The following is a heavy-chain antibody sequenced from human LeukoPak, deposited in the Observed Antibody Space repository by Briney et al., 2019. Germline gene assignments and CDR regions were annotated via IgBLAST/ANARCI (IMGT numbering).Heavy chain of an antibody. D-gene: IGHD6-19*01. Sequence: GGSLRLSCAASGFTVSNYAMTWVRQAPGKGLEWVSVIRGSGGSTYYADSVKGRFTISRDNSRDTLYLQMNNLRAEDTAIYYCARNPERYSSGPGAFDIWGQGTMVTVSS. CDR2: IRGSGGST. V-gene: IGHV3-23*01. CDR3: ARNPERYSSGPGAFDI. CDR1: GFTVSNYA. J-gene: IGHJ3*02.